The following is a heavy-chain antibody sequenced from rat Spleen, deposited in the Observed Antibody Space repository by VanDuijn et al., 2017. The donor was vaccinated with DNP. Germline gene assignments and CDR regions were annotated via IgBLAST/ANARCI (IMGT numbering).Heavy chain of an antibody. CDR3: TGGGSTIYPLIY. V-gene: IGHV2-15*01. J-gene: IGHJ3*01. CDR2: IWNSGGS. CDR1: GFSLTSYG. D-gene: IGHD1-2*01. Sequence: QVQLKESGPGLVQPSQTLSLTCTVSGFSLTSYGVSWVRQPPGKGLEWMGVIWNSGGSRYNSALKSRLSISRDTSKSQVFLKINSLQTEDTAISFCTGGGSTIYPLIYWGQGTLVTVSS.